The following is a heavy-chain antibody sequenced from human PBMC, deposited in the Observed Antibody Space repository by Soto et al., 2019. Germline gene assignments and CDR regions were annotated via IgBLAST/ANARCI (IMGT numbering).Heavy chain of an antibody. CDR2: MNPNSGNT. J-gene: IGHJ4*02. Sequence: QVQLVQSGAEVKKPGASVKVSCKASGYTFTSYDITWVRQATGQGLEWMGWMNPNSGNTGYAQQFQGGVTMTRNSSISTAYMELSSLRSEDTAVYYCEREKLDYFDYWGQGTLVTVSS. CDR1: GYTFTSYD. CDR3: EREKLDYFDY. V-gene: IGHV1-8*01.